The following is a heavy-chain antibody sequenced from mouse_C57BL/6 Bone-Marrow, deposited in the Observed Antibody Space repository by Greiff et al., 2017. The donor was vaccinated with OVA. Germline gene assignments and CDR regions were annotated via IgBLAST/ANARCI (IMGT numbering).Heavy chain of an antibody. Sequence: QVQLQQSGAELARPGASVKLSCKASGYTFTSYGISWVKQRTGQGLEWIGEIYPRSGNTYYNEKFKGKAKLTAVTSASTAYMELSSLTNEDSAVYYCTREVGVDYWGQGTTLTVSS. CDR3: TREVGVDY. CDR1: GYTFTSYG. CDR2: IYPRSGNT. V-gene: IGHV1-81*01. J-gene: IGHJ2*01.